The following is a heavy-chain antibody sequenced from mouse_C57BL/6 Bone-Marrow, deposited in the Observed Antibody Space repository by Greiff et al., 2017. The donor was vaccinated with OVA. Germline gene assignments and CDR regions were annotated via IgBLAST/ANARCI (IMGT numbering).Heavy chain of an antibody. D-gene: IGHD1-1*01. J-gene: IGHJ1*03. CDR3: AIYGSPYWYFDV. CDR1: GYTFTSYW. V-gene: IGHV1-55*01. Sequence: VQLQQPGAELVKPGASVKMSCKASGYTFTSYWITWVKQRPGQGLEWIGDIYPGSGSTNYNEKFKSKATLTVDTSSSTAYMQLSSLTSEDSAVYYCAIYGSPYWYFDVWGTGTTVTVSS. CDR2: IYPGSGST.